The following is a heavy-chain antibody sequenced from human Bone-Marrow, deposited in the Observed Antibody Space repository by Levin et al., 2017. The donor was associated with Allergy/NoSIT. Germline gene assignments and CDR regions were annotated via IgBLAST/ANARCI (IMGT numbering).Heavy chain of an antibody. CDR3: ASLRWYFDV. V-gene: IGHV4-39*01. Sequence: NSSETLSLTCTVSGGSLSSSSYYWGWIRQPPGKGLEWIGSVYYSGSTYYNPSLKSRVTISVDTSKNQFSLKLRSVTGADTAVYYCASLRWYFDVWGRGTLVTVSS. CDR2: VYYSGST. J-gene: IGHJ2*01. CDR1: GGSLSSSSYY.